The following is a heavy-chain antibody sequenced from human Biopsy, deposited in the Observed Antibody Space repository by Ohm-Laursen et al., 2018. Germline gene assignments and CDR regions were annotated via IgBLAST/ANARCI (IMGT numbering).Heavy chain of an antibody. Sequence: SLRLSCAAPGFTFSDYYMSWIRQAPGKGLEWVSYITSGGSTTDYADSVKGRFTISRDNAKSSLFLQMNSLRAEDTAVYYCARDVEGFYSYAMDVWGQGTTVTVS. CDR1: GFTFSDYY. V-gene: IGHV3-11*01. D-gene: IGHD5-24*01. J-gene: IGHJ6*02. CDR3: ARDVEGFYSYAMDV. CDR2: ITSGGSTT.